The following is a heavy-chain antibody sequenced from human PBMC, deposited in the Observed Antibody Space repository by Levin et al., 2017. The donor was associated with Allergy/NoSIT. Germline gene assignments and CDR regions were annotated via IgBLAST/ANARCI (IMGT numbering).Heavy chain of an antibody. V-gene: IGHV4-34*01. J-gene: IGHJ6*02. D-gene: IGHD3-10*01. Sequence: SQTLSLTCAVYGGSFRAYYWNWIRQPPGKGLEWIGEINHSGSTNYNPSLKSRVTISVDTSENQFSLKLSSVTAADTAVYYCARGRVTLVREDYYGMDVWGQATTVTVSS. CDR3: ARGRVTLVREDYYGMDV. CDR2: INHSGST. CDR1: GGSFRAYY.